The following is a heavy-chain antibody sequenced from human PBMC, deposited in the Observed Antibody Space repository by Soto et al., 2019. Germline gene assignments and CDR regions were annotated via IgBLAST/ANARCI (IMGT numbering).Heavy chain of an antibody. J-gene: IGHJ4*02. V-gene: IGHV3-33*01. CDR1: GSTFSSYG. CDR3: ARDVLIVSVAGTVGIDY. D-gene: IGHD6-19*01. Sequence: GSLRLSCAASGSTFSSYGMHWVRQAPGKGLEWVAVIWYDGSNKYFADSVRGRFTISRDNSKNTLCLQMSSLRAEDTAVYYCARDVLIVSVAGTVGIDYWGQGTLVTVSS. CDR2: IWYDGSNK.